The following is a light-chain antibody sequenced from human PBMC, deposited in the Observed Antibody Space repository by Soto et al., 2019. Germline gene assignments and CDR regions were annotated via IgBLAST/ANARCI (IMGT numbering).Light chain of an antibody. J-gene: IGKJ2*01. V-gene: IGKV1-33*01. CDR1: QDISHY. Sequence: DIQMTPSPSSLSESVGDRVTITCQARQDISHYLNWYQRKPGKAPKLLIYDASNLETGVPSRFSGSGSGTDFTFTISSLQPEDIATYYCQQYDNLPRYTFGQGTKLEI. CDR3: QQYDNLPRYT. CDR2: DAS.